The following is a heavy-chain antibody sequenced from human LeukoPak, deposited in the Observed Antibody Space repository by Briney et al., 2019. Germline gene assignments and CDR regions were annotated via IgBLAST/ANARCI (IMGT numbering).Heavy chain of an antibody. J-gene: IGHJ4*02. CDR2: IYYSGST. CDR3: ARYCSGVSCYSRALDY. D-gene: IGHD2-15*01. Sequence: SETLSLTCTVSGGSISNYYWSWIRQPPGKGLEWIGYIYYSGSTGYNPSLKSRVTISVDTSKNQFSLRLSSVTAADTAVYFCARYCSGVSCYSRALDYWGQGTLVTVSS. V-gene: IGHV4-59*01. CDR1: GGSISNYY.